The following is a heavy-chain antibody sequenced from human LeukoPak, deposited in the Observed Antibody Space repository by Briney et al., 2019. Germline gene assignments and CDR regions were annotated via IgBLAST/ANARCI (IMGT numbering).Heavy chain of an antibody. D-gene: IGHD3-22*01. J-gene: IGHJ4*02. CDR3: ARVAYYYDSSGYYDY. CDR2: ISYDGSNK. CDR1: GFTFSSYA. Sequence: GGSLRLSCAASGFTFSSYAMHWVCQAPGKGLEWVAVISYDGSNKYYADSVKGRFTISRDNSKNTLYLQMNSLRAEDTAAYYCARVAYYYDSSGYYDYWGQGTLVTVSS. V-gene: IGHV3-30-3*01.